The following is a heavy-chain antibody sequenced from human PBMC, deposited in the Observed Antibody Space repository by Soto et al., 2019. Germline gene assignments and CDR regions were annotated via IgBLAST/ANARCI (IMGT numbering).Heavy chain of an antibody. V-gene: IGHV4-39*01. CDR3: ARRDYAFWSGHQKSWFDP. D-gene: IGHD3-3*01. J-gene: IGHJ5*02. Sequence: QLQLQESGPGLVKPSETLSLTCTVSGGCISSNNYFWGWIRQPPGKGLEWIGSIYYSGSTYYNPSLKSRATISVDTSKHQFSLRLSSVTAADTAVYYCARRDYAFWSGHQKSWFDPWGQGTLVTFSS. CDR2: IYYSGST. CDR1: GGCISSNNYF.